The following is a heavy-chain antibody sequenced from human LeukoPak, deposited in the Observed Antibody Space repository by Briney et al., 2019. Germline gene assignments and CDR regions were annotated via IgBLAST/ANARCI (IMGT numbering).Heavy chain of an antibody. CDR2: FDPEDGET. Sequence: ASVKVSCKVSGYTLTELSMHWVRQAPGQGLEWMGGFDPEDGETIYAQKFQGRVTMTEDTSTDTAYMELSSLRSEDTAVYYCARNYGYCSSTSCSRAFDIWGQGTMVTVSS. D-gene: IGHD2-2*01. V-gene: IGHV1-24*01. J-gene: IGHJ3*02. CDR3: ARNYGYCSSTSCSRAFDI. CDR1: GYTLTELS.